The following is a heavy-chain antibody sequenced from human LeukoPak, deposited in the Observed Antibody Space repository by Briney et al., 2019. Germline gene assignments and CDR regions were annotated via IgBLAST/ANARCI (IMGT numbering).Heavy chain of an antibody. Sequence: PGGSLRLSCAASGFTFSSYSMSWVRQAPGKGLEWVSAISGSGGSTYYADSVKGRFTISRDNSKNTLYLPLNSLTAEDTAVYYCARNGDIYYFDSWGHGTPVTVSS. CDR3: ARNGDIYYFDS. V-gene: IGHV3-23*01. D-gene: IGHD3-9*01. CDR1: GFTFSSYS. CDR2: ISGSGGST. J-gene: IGHJ4*01.